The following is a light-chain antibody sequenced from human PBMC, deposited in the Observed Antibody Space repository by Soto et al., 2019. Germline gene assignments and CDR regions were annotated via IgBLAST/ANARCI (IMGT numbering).Light chain of an antibody. J-gene: IGKJ2*01. CDR2: QVS. CDR3: MQGTYWPYP. Sequence: DVVMTQSPLSLPVTLGQSASISCRPSQSLVHSDGNTYLIWLQQRPGQSPRRLIYQVSNRDSGVPDRFRGSGSGIDFTLKISRVEAEDVGIYYCMQGTYWPYPFGQGTKLEIK. V-gene: IGKV2-30*02. CDR1: QSLVHSDGNTY.